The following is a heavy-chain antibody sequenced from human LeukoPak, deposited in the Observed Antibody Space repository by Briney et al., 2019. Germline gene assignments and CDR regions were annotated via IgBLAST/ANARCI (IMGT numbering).Heavy chain of an antibody. D-gene: IGHD3-10*01. Sequence: SETLSLTCTVSGCSISSYYWSWIRQPAGKGLEWIGRIYTSGSTNYNPSLKSRVTMSVDTSKNQFSLKLSSVTAADTAVYYCARRVTMVRGVIPEGWFGAWGQGTLVTVSS. J-gene: IGHJ5*02. CDR2: IYTSGST. CDR1: GCSISSYY. V-gene: IGHV4-4*07. CDR3: ARRVTMVRGVIPEGWFGA.